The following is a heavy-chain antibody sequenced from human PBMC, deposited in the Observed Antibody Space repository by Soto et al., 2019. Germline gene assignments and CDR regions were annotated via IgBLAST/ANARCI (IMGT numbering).Heavy chain of an antibody. Sequence: SLRLSCAASGFTFSSYGMHWVRQAPGKGLEWVAVIWYDGSNKYYADSVKGRFTTSRDNSKNTLYLQMNSLRAEDTAVYYCARDSRGNSPPWFTSPFDPWGQGTLVTVSS. V-gene: IGHV3-33*01. J-gene: IGHJ5*02. D-gene: IGHD2-2*01. CDR1: GFTFSSYG. CDR3: ARDSRGNSPPWFTSPFDP. CDR2: IWYDGSNK.